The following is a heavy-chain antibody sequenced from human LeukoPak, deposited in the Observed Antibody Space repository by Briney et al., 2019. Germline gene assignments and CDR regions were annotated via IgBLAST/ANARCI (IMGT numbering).Heavy chain of an antibody. CDR1: GGSFSGYY. D-gene: IGHD3-9*01. CDR2: INHSRST. CDR3: ARGPTVEYDILTGYYRFDY. Sequence: SETLSLTCAVYGGSFSGYYWSWIRQTPGKGLEWIGEINHSRSTKYNPSLASRVTISLDTSKNQFSLKLNSVTAADTAVYYCARGPTVEYDILTGYYRFDYWGQGTLVTVSS. J-gene: IGHJ4*02. V-gene: IGHV4-34*01.